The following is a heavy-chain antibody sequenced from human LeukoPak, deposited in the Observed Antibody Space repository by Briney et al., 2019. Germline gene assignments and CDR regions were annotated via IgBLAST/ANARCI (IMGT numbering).Heavy chain of an antibody. CDR3: VRYKSGTGRTAAFDV. V-gene: IGHV3-23*01. J-gene: IGHJ3*01. D-gene: IGHD3-10*01. Sequence: GGSLRLSCAASGFTFSSYGMSWVRQAPGKGLEWVSAISGSGGSTYYADSVKGRFTISRDNSKNTLYLQMNSLRAEDTAVYYCVRYKSGTGRTAAFDVWGRGTMVTVSS. CDR2: ISGSGGST. CDR1: GFTFSSYG.